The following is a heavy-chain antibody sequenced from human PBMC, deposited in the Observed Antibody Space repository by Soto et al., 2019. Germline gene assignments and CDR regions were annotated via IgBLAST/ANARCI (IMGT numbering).Heavy chain of an antibody. Sequence: SGPTLVNPTQTLTLTCTFSGFSLSTSGVGVGWIRQPPGKALEWLALIYWNDDKRYSSSLKSRLTITKDTSKNQVVLTMTNMDPVDTATYYCTHNACGSDCWGWFDAWGQGTLATVSS. V-gene: IGHV2-5*01. J-gene: IGHJ5*02. CDR3: THNACGSDCWGWFDA. D-gene: IGHD2-21*02. CDR2: IYWNDDK. CDR1: GFSLSTSGVG.